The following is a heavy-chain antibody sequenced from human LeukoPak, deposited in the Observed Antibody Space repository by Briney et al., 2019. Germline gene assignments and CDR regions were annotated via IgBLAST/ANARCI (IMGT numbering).Heavy chain of an antibody. CDR2: ISSSSSYI. V-gene: IGHV3-21*01. J-gene: IGHJ4*02. CDR1: GFTFSSYS. CDR3: ARGVSGTPGLADY. Sequence: GGSLRLSCAASGFTFSSYSMNWVRQAPGKGLEWVSSISSSSSYIYYADSVKGRFTISRDNAKNSLFLHMNSLRTEDTAIYYCARGVSGTPGLADYWGQGTLATVSS. D-gene: IGHD1-7*01.